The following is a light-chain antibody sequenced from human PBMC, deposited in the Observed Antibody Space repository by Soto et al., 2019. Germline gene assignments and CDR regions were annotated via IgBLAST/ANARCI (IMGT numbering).Light chain of an antibody. CDR3: QQYESTPPT. CDR1: QSVLYSSNNKNY. V-gene: IGKV4-1*01. J-gene: IGKJ2*01. CDR2: WAS. Sequence: DIVMTQSPDSLAVSLGERATINCKSSQSVLYSSNNKNYLAWYQQRPGQPPKLLIYWASTRESGVPDRFSGSGSGTDFTLTITSLQAEDVAVYYCQQYESTPPTFGQGPSWRSN.